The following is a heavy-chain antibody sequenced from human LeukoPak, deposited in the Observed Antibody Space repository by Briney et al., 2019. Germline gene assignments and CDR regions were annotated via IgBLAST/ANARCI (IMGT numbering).Heavy chain of an antibody. Sequence: GASVKVSCKASGYTFTGYYMHWVRQAPGQGLEWMGWINPNSGVTNYAQNFQGRVTMTRDTSISTAYMELSRLRSDDTAVYYCARRAQLEPFDYWGQGTLATVSS. CDR1: GYTFTGYY. V-gene: IGHV1-2*02. CDR2: INPNSGVT. J-gene: IGHJ4*02. CDR3: ARRAQLEPFDY. D-gene: IGHD1-1*01.